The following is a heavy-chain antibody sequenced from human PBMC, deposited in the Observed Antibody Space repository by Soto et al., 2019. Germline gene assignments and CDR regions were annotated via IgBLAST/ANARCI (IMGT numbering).Heavy chain of an antibody. V-gene: IGHV3-7*01. CDR3: ARDKAAAGTEEGYYYYYYGMDV. J-gene: IGHJ6*02. CDR2: IKQDGSEK. D-gene: IGHD6-13*01. CDR1: GFTFSSYW. Sequence: PGESLKISCAASGFTFSSYWMSWVRQAPGKGLEWVANIKQDGSEKYYVDSVKGRFTISRDNAKNSLYLQMNSLRAEDTAVYYCARDKAAAGTEEGYYYYYYGMDVWGQGTTVTVSS.